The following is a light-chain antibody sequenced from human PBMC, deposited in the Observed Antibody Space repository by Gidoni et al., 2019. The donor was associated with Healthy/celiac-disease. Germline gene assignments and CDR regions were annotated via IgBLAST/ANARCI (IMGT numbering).Light chain of an antibody. CDR1: QSISSY. CDR3: QQCYSIPLT. Sequence: DIQITPSPSSLSASVGDRVTITCRASQSISSYLNWYQQKPGKAPKLLIYAASSLQSGVPSRFSGSGSGTDFTFTISSLQPEDFATYYCQQCYSIPLTFGPGTKVEIK. J-gene: IGKJ3*01. CDR2: AAS. V-gene: IGKV1-39*01.